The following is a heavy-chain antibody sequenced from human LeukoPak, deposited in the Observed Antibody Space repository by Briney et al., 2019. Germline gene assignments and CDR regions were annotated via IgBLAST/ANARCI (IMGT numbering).Heavy chain of an antibody. V-gene: IGHV4-59*01. CDR1: DDSITMYY. CDR2: VDHTGST. Sequence: SETLSLTCSVSDDSITMYYWTWIRQPPGKGLEWIGYVDHTGSTNFNPSLNGRVSISRDTTKNLFSLRLRSVTAADTAVYFCARGRVSSSAWYSTYYYYFYMDVWGKGTTVTVSS. J-gene: IGHJ6*03. CDR3: ARGRVSSSAWYSTYYYYFYMDV. D-gene: IGHD1-1*01.